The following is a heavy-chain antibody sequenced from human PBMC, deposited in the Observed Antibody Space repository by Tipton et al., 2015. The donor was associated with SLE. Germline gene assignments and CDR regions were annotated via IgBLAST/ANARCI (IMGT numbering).Heavy chain of an antibody. CDR2: IYYSGST. CDR1: GGSISSHY. D-gene: IGHD3-10*01. CDR3: ARRRYYGSGSLWYFDL. Sequence: TLSLTCTVSGGSISSHYWSWIRQPPGKGLEWIGYIYYSGSTYYNPSLKSRVTISLDKSKNQFSLKVSSVTAADTAVYFCARRRYYGSGSLWYFDLWGRGTLVTVSS. J-gene: IGHJ2*01. V-gene: IGHV4-59*11.